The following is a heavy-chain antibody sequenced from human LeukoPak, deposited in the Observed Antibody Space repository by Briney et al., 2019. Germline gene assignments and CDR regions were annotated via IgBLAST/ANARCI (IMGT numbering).Heavy chain of an antibody. D-gene: IGHD3-22*01. CDR3: ARLETYYYDSSHFDY. Sequence: SETLSLTCTVSGGSISSSSYYWGWIRQPPGKGLDRIGSIYYSGSTYYNPSLKSRVAISVDTSKNQFSLKLSSVTAADTAVYYCARLETYYYDSSHFDYWGQGTLVTVSS. CDR1: GGSISSSSYY. J-gene: IGHJ4*02. CDR2: IYYSGST. V-gene: IGHV4-39*01.